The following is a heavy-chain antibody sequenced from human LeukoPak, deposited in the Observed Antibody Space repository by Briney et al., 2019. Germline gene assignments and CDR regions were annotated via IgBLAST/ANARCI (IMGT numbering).Heavy chain of an antibody. D-gene: IGHD6-13*01. Sequence: GGSLRLSCAASGLTFSSYAMSWVRQAPGKGLEWVSAISSNGGGTYYADSVKGRLTISRDNSKNTLYLQMNSLRAEDTAIYYCATWRDKAAVSWGQGTLVTVFS. J-gene: IGHJ5*02. CDR3: ATWRDKAAVS. CDR1: GLTFSSYA. CDR2: ISSNGGGT. V-gene: IGHV3-23*01.